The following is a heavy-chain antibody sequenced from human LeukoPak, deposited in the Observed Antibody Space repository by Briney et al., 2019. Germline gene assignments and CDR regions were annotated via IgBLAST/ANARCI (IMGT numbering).Heavy chain of an antibody. V-gene: IGHV1-18*01. Sequence: ASVKVSCKASGYTFTSYGISWVRQAPGQGLEWMGWISAYNGNTNYAQKLQGRVTMTTDTSTSTAYMELRSLRSDDTAVYYCARAPPFYYDSSGPGYYYYMDVWGKGTTVTISS. CDR2: ISAYNGNT. CDR1: GYTFTSYG. CDR3: ARAPPFYYDSSGPGYYYYMDV. J-gene: IGHJ6*03. D-gene: IGHD3-22*01.